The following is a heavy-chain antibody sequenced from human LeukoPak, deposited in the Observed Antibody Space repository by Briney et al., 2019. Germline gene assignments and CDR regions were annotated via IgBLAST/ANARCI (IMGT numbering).Heavy chain of an antibody. CDR3: ATALYDSSGYSYYFDY. CDR2: FDPEDGET. CDR1: GYTLTELS. D-gene: IGHD3-22*01. J-gene: IGHJ4*02. V-gene: IGHV1-24*01. Sequence: ASVKVSCKVSGYTLTELSMHCVRQARGKGREGMGGFDPEDGETIYAQKFQGRVTMTEDTSTDTAYMELSSLRSEDTAVYYCATALYDSSGYSYYFDYWGQGTLVTVSS.